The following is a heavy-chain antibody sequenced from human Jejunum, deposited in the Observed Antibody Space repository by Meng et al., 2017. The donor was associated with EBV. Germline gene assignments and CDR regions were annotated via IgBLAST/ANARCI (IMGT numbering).Heavy chain of an antibody. CDR2: INHSGRT. Sequence: QVQLQQWGAGLLKPSXXLSPPCGVYGGSFGNFYWCWIRQPPGKGLEWIGEINHSGRTNYDPSLKSRVSISLDTSKNQFSLKLNSVTAADTAVYYCAGGKYVAWEVLYAWGQGTQVTVSS. CDR3: AGGKYVAWEVLYA. D-gene: IGHD1-26*01. J-gene: IGHJ5*02. CDR1: GGSFGNFY. V-gene: IGHV4-34*01.